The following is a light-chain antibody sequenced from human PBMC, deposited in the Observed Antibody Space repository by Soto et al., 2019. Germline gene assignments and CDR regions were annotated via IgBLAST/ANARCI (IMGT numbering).Light chain of an antibody. Sequence: SVLTPPRSASGSPGRSVTISCTGTSSDVGGYNYVSWYQQHPGKAPKLMIYEVSKRPSGVPDRFSGSKSGNTASLTVSGLQAEDEADYYCSSYAGSNNFVFGTGTKVTVL. CDR3: SSYAGSNNFV. CDR2: EVS. CDR1: SSDVGGYNY. J-gene: IGLJ1*01. V-gene: IGLV2-8*01.